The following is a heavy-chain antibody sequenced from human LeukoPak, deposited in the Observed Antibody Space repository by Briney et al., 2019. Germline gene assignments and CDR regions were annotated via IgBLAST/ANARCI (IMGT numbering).Heavy chain of an antibody. Sequence: SETLSPTCTVSGVSISSSNSYWGWIRQPPGKGLEWIGSIYYTGNTYYNASLKSQVSISIDTSKNQFSLKLTSVTAADTSVYYCARQTGSGLFILPGGQGTLVTVSS. CDR3: ARQTGSGLFILP. J-gene: IGHJ4*02. CDR1: GVSISSSNSY. D-gene: IGHD3/OR15-3a*01. CDR2: IYYTGNT. V-gene: IGHV4-39*01.